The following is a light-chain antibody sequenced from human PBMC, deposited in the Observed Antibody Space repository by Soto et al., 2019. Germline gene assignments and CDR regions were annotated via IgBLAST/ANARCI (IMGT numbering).Light chain of an antibody. Sequence: EVVLTQSPATLSLSPGDRATLSCRASQSVYNYLAWYQHKPGQAPRLLIYDASNRATGIPARLSGSGSGTDFTLTTSSPEPEDFTVYYCQQRSSWPRTFGQGTKVEF. V-gene: IGKV3-11*01. CDR1: QSVYNY. J-gene: IGKJ1*01. CDR3: QQRSSWPRT. CDR2: DAS.